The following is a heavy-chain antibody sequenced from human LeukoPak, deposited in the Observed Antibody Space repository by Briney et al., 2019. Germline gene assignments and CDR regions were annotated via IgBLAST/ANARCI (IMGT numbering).Heavy chain of an antibody. V-gene: IGHV4-61*01. CDR1: GGSFGSGSDY. J-gene: IGHJ4*02. CDR3: ARHITMVRGVRADHFAY. Sequence: SETLSLTCAVSGGSFGSGSDYWSWIRQPPGKGLEWIGYIYYSGSSNYNPSLKVRVTISVDKSKTPFSLKLSSVTAADTAVYYCARHITMVRGVRADHFAYWGQGTLVTVSS. CDR2: IYYSGSS. D-gene: IGHD3-10*01.